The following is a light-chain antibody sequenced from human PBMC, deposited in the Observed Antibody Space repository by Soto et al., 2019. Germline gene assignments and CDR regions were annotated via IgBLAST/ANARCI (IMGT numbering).Light chain of an antibody. J-gene: IGKJ2*02. CDR2: GPS. CDR3: EQYCSSPCN. V-gene: IGKV3-20*01. CDR1: PSVNSSY. Sequence: EIVLTQSPGTLPLSPGEIAILSCRATPSVNSSYLAWYQHKPGQAPRLPIYGPSTRATAIPARFTASGSWTGFTLTISRLEPDDFAVDYCEQYCSSPCNFGQGTKLLIK.